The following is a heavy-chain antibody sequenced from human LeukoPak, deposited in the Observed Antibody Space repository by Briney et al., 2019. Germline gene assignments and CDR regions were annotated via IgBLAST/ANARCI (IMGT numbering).Heavy chain of an antibody. Sequence: GGSLRLSCVASGFTFSNYVVSWVRQAPGKGLEWVAVIWYDGSNKYYADSVKGRFTISRDNSKNTLYLQMNSLRAEDTAVYYCARDVQWLVENDAFDIWGQGTMVTVSS. V-gene: IGHV3-33*08. J-gene: IGHJ3*02. CDR1: GFTFSNYV. CDR2: IWYDGSNK. D-gene: IGHD6-19*01. CDR3: ARDVQWLVENDAFDI.